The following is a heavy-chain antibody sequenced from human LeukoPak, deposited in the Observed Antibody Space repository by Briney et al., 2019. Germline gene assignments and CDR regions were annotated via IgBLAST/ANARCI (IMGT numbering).Heavy chain of an antibody. CDR1: GFTFSDYY. D-gene: IGHD2-8*01. J-gene: IGHJ4*02. CDR3: ARDQYD. Sequence: GGSLRLSCAASGFTFSDYYMNWIRQAPGRGLEWVSYISSGASTIYYADSVKGRFTISRDNAKNSLYLQMNSLRAEDTAVYYCARDQYDWGQGTLVTVSS. CDR2: ISSGASTI. V-gene: IGHV3-11*04.